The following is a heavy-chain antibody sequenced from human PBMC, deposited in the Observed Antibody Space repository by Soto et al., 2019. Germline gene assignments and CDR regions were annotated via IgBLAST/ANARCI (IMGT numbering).Heavy chain of an antibody. D-gene: IGHD2-2*01. Sequence: GGSLRLSCAASGFTFSSYGMHWVRQAPGKGLEWVAVIWYDGSNKYYADSVKGRFTISRDNSKNTLYLQMNSLRAEDTAVYYCAREAGVRGGSRRVPAAKNWFDPWGQGTLVTVSS. J-gene: IGHJ5*02. V-gene: IGHV3-33*01. CDR2: IWYDGSNK. CDR1: GFTFSSYG. CDR3: AREAGVRGGSRRVPAAKNWFDP.